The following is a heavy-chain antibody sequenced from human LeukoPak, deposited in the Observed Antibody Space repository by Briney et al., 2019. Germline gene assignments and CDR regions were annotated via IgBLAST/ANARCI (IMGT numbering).Heavy chain of an antibody. V-gene: IGHV3-30*18. CDR1: GFRFSNYG. CDR2: ISYDGSNN. D-gene: IGHD1-26*01. CDR3: AKEWPWEYFYYGMNV. J-gene: IGHJ6*02. Sequence: PGRSLRLSCAASGFRFSNYGMHWVRQAPGKGLEWVAIISYDGSNNYYADSVKGRFTISRDNSKNTLYLQMNSLRAEDTAVYYCAKEWPWEYFYYGMNVWGQGTLVTVSS.